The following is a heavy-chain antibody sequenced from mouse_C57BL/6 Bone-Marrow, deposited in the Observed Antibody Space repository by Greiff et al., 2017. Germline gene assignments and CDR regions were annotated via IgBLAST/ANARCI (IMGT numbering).Heavy chain of an antibody. J-gene: IGHJ2*01. D-gene: IGHD2-5*01. V-gene: IGHV1-85*01. Sequence: QVQLQQSGPELVKPGASVKLSCKASGYTFTSYDINWVKQRPGQGLAWIGWIYPRDGSTKYNEKFKGKATLTVDTSSSTAYMELHSLTYEDSAVYFCAREIYYSNYRFVYFDYWGQGTTLTVSS. CDR1: GYTFTSYD. CDR2: IYPRDGST. CDR3: AREIYYSNYRFVYFDY.